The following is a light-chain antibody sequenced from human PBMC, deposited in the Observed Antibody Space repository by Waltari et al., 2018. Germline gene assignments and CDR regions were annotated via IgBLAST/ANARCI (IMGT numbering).Light chain of an antibody. J-gene: IGKJ4*01. CDR3: QQYYITPLS. V-gene: IGKV4-1*01. CDR2: WAS. Sequence: DIVMTQSPDSLAVSLGERATINCKSSQSVLYSSDNRDYLAWYQQKPGQPPNLLIYWASTRESGVPDRFSGSGSGTDFTLTISSLQAEDVAVYYCQQYYITPLSFGGGTKVEFK. CDR1: QSVLYSSDNRDY.